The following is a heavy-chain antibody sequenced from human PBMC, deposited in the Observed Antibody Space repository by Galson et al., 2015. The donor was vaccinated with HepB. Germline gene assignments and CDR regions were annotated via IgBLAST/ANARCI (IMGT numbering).Heavy chain of an antibody. D-gene: IGHD6-13*01. Sequence: SVKVSCKASGYIFSDYDINWVRQATGQGLEWMGWIIPILGTANYAQKFQGRVTITADKSTSTAYMELSSLRSEDTAVYYCARWPNTAAVLWSPNAFDIWGQGTMVTVSS. V-gene: IGHV1-69*10. CDR3: ARWPNTAAVLWSPNAFDI. J-gene: IGHJ3*02. CDR2: IIPILGTA. CDR1: GYIFSDYD.